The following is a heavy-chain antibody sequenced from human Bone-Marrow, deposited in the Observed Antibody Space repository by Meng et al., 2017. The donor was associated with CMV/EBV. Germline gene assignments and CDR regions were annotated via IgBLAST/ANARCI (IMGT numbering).Heavy chain of an antibody. J-gene: IGHJ3*02. CDR2: IRYDGSNK. V-gene: IGHV3-30*02. D-gene: IGHD6-19*01. CDR3: AKADSSGWYVFAFDI. Sequence: GGSLRLSCAASGFTFSSYGMHWVRQAPGKGLEWVAFIRYDGSNKYYADSVKGRFTISRDNSKNTLYLQMNSLRAEDTALYYCAKADSSGWYVFAFDIWGQGTMVTVSS. CDR1: GFTFSSYG.